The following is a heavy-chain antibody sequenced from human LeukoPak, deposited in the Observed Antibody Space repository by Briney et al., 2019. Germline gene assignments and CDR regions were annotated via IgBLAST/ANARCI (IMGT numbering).Heavy chain of an antibody. J-gene: IGHJ4*02. CDR2: IGIRGDT. CDR1: GFTLIDYD. V-gene: IGHV3-13*01. CDR3: ARGGIQVSGIDEFDY. D-gene: IGHD6-19*01. Sequence: GGSLRLSCAASGFTLIDYDMHWVRHVIGKGLEWVSAIGIRGDTHYSGSVKGRFTISRENAESSFYLQMNSLRAEDTAVYYCARGGIQVSGIDEFDYWGQGTLVTVSS.